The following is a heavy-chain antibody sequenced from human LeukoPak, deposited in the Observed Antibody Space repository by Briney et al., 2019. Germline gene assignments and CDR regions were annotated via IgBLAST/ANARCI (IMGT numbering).Heavy chain of an antibody. CDR3: ARVDAFDL. CDR1: GFTFSRYD. Sequence: SGGSLRLSCAASGFTFSRYDMNWVRQAPGKGLEWVSYISSSSSYIYYADSVKGRFTISRDNAKNSLYLQMNSLRAEDTAVYYCARVDAFDLWGQGTMVTVSS. V-gene: IGHV3-21*01. J-gene: IGHJ3*01. CDR2: ISSSSSYI.